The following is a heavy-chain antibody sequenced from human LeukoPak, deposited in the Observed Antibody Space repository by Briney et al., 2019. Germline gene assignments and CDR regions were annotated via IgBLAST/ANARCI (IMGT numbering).Heavy chain of an antibody. J-gene: IGHJ4*02. CDR2: ISYDGSNK. Sequence: LSGGSLRLSCAASGFTFSSYGMHWVRQAPGKGLEWVAVISYDGSNKYYADSVKGRFTISRDNSKNTLYLQMNSLRAEDTAVYYCARGYGITFDYWGQGTLVTVSS. CDR1: GFTFSSYG. D-gene: IGHD1-1*01. CDR3: ARGYGITFDY. V-gene: IGHV3-30*03.